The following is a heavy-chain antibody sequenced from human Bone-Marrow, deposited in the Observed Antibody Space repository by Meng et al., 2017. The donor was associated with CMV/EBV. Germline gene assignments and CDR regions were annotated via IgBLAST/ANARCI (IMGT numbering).Heavy chain of an antibody. CDR3: ARRGRAERSGYSYFAY. J-gene: IGHJ4*02. V-gene: IGHV4-39*07. CDR1: GGSISSTNYY. D-gene: IGHD3-3*01. Sequence: SETLSLTCTVSGGSISSTNYYWGWIRQPPGKGLEWIGSMSYSGTTYYNPSLESRVTISLDASNNQFSLRLSSVTAADTAVYYCARRGRAERSGYSYFAYWGQGQLVNVSS. CDR2: MSYSGTT.